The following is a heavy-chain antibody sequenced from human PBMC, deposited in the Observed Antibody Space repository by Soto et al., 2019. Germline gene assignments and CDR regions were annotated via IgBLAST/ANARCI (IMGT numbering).Heavy chain of an antibody. CDR3: ARRRGFPYFYGMAV. D-gene: IGHD5-12*01. CDR1: GGSISSGGYS. V-gene: IGHV4-30-2*01. CDR2: IYHSGST. J-gene: IGHJ6*02. Sequence: QLQLQESGSGLVKPSQTLSLTCAVSGGSISSGGYSWSWIRQPPGKGLEWIGYIYHSGSTYYNPSLKSRVTRSVDRSKNHFSLKLTSVTATDTAVYYCARRRGFPYFYGMAVWGQGTTVTVSS.